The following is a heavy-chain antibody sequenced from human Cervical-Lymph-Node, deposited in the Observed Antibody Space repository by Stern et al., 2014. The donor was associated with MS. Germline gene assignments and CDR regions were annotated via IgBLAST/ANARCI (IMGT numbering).Heavy chain of an antibody. J-gene: IGHJ6*02. D-gene: IGHD5-18*01. V-gene: IGHV1-8*01. CDR1: GYTFINSD. Sequence: QVQLVQSGSQVRKPGASVKVSCQASGYTFINSDIFWVRQATGHGLEWMGWMYHNYANTVHAQKFPGRFTMTKNTSTSTAYMELCGLRSDDAAVYYCVRGGFSYGYGLDAWGQGTAVIVSS. CDR2: MYHNYANT. CDR3: VRGGFSYGYGLDA.